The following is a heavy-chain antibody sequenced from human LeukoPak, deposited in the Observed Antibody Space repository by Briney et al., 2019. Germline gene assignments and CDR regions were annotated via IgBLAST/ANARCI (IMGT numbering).Heavy chain of an antibody. CDR3: ARVGGGYQLNYMDV. J-gene: IGHJ6*03. V-gene: IGHV4-59*01. CDR2: IYYSGST. CDR1: GGSIGAYY. D-gene: IGHD2-15*01. Sequence: SETLSLTCTVSGGSIGAYYWSWIRQPPGKGLEWTGYIYYSGSTNYNPSLKSRVTISVDTSKNQFSLKLSSVTAADTAVYYCARVGGGYQLNYMDVWGKGTTVTVSS.